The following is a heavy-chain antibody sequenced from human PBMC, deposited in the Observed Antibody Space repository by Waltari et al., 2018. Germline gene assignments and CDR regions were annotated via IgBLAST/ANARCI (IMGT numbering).Heavy chain of an antibody. D-gene: IGHD6-13*01. Sequence: QVQLVQSGAEVKKPGASVKVSCKASGYSFTTYDINWVRQATGQGLEWMGWMSPNSGNTGYAQKFQGRVTITSDTSISTAYMELRGLRSEDTAVYYCARGGSSSWGLFAIWGRGTLVTVS. V-gene: IGHV1-8*03. J-gene: IGHJ3*02. CDR2: MSPNSGNT. CDR1: GYSFTTYD. CDR3: ARGGSSSWGLFAI.